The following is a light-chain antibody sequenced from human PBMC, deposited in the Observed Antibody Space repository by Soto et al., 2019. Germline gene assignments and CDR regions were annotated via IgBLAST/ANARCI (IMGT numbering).Light chain of an antibody. CDR1: SSDVGGYKY. Sequence: QSALTQPASVSGSPGQSITISCAGTSSDVGGYKYVSWYQQHPGKAPKLMIYEVSNRPSGVSNRFSGSKSGNTASLTISGLQAEDEADYYCNSYTSTRTGVFGTGTKVTVL. CDR3: NSYTSTRTGV. J-gene: IGLJ1*01. V-gene: IGLV2-14*01. CDR2: EVS.